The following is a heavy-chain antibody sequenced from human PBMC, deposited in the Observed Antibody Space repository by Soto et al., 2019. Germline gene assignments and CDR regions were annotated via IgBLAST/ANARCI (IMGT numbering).Heavy chain of an antibody. J-gene: IGHJ5*02. CDR3: AREARGVGGVFCSGYYSWFDP. CDR1: GFTFSSYW. CDR2: IKQDGSEK. D-gene: IGHD3-3*01. V-gene: IGHV3-7*05. Sequence: EVQLVESGGGLVQPGGSLRLSCAASGFTFSSYWMSWVRQAPGKGLEWVANIKQDGSEKYYVDSVKGRFTISRDNAKNSVALQMNRLRAEDTAVYYCAREARGVGGVFCSGYYSWFDPWGQGALVTVSS.